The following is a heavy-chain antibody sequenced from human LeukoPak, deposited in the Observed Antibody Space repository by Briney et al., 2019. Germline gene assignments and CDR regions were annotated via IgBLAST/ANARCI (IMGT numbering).Heavy chain of an antibody. Sequence: SETLSLTCTVSGGSISSYYWSWIRQPPGKGLEWIGYIYYSGSTNYNPSLKSRVTISVDTSKNQFSLKLSSVTAADTAVYYCARALRGAYYYYYYMDVWGKGTTVTVSS. D-gene: IGHD3-10*01. CDR3: ARALRGAYYYYYYMDV. CDR1: GGSISSYY. V-gene: IGHV4-59*01. CDR2: IYYSGST. J-gene: IGHJ6*03.